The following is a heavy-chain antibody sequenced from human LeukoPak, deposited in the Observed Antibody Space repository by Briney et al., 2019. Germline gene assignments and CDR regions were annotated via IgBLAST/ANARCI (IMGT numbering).Heavy chain of an antibody. V-gene: IGHV3-30-3*01. Sequence: PGGSLRLSCAASGFTFSSYAMHWVRQAPGKGLEWVAAISYDGSNKYYADSVKGRFTISRDNSKNTLYLQMNSLRAEDTAVYYCARDLGYDSSGYYDYWGQGTLVTVSS. D-gene: IGHD3-22*01. J-gene: IGHJ4*02. CDR3: ARDLGYDSSGYYDY. CDR2: ISYDGSNK. CDR1: GFTFSSYA.